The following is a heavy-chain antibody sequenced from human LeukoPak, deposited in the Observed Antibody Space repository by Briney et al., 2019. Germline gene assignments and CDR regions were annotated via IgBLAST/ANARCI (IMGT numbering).Heavy chain of an antibody. CDR1: GFTVSSNY. CDR3: ARGASSSAKTFDY. Sequence: GGSLRLSCAASGFTVSSNYMSWVRQAPGKGLEWVSVIYSGGSTYYADSVKGRFTIPRDNSKNTLYLQMNSLRAEDTAVYYCARGASSSAKTFDYWGQGTLVTVSS. V-gene: IGHV3-53*01. D-gene: IGHD6-13*01. J-gene: IGHJ4*02. CDR2: IYSGGST.